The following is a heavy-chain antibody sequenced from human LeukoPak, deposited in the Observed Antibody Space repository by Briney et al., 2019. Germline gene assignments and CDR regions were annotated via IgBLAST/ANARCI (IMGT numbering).Heavy chain of an antibody. D-gene: IGHD5-18*01. CDR2: ISGSGGST. CDR1: GFTFSSYA. V-gene: IGHV3-23*01. Sequence: GGSLRLSCAASGFTFSSYAMSWVRQAPGKGLEWVSAISGSGGSTYYADSVKGRFTISRDNSKNTLYLQVNSLRAEDTAVYYCAKASGDTAMAYYFDYWGQGTLVTVSS. CDR3: AKASGDTAMAYYFDY. J-gene: IGHJ4*02.